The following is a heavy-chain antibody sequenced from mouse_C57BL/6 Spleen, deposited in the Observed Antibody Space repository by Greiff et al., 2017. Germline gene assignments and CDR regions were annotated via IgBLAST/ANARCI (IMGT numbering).Heavy chain of an antibody. CDR1: GYTFTSYW. CDR3: ARGSNYYAVDY. D-gene: IGHD2-5*01. Sequence: QVQLQQPGAELVRPGSSVKLSCKASGYTFTSYWMHWVKQRPIQGLEWIGNIDPSDSETHYNQKFKDKATLTVDKSSSTAYMQLSSLTSEDSAVYYCARGSNYYAVDYWGQGTSVTVSS. V-gene: IGHV1-52*01. CDR2: IDPSDSET. J-gene: IGHJ4*01.